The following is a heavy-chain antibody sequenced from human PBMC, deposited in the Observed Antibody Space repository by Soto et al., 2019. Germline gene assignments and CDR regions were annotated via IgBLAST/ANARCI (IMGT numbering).Heavy chain of an antibody. J-gene: IGHJ4*02. D-gene: IGHD1-26*01. V-gene: IGHV4-59*01. CDR1: GGSISSYY. CDR2: IYYSGST. CDR3: ARDDSGSYHLFDS. Sequence: SETLSLTCTVSGGSISSYYWSWIRQPPGKGLEWIGYIYYSGSTNYNPSLKSRVTISVDTSKNQFSLKLSSVTAADTAVYYCARDDSGSYHLFDSWGQGTLVTVSS.